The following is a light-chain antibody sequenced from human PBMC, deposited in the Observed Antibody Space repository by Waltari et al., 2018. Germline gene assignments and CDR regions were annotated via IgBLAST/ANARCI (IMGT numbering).Light chain of an antibody. Sequence: DIVMTQSPASLAVSLGERATINCQYSQRVLYSSNNKNYLAWTQQRPGHPPKLLIYWASTRESGVPDRFSGSGSETDFTLTISSLQAEDVAVYYGQKYYNTWGFGQGTKVEIK. CDR2: WAS. J-gene: IGKJ1*01. CDR3: QKYYNTWG. V-gene: IGKV4-1*01. CDR1: QRVLYSSNNKNY.